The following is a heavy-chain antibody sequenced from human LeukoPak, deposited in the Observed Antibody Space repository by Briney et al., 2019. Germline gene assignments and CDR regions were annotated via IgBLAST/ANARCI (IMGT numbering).Heavy chain of an antibody. D-gene: IGHD1-26*01. CDR2: VYHNGHT. J-gene: IGHJ4*01. V-gene: IGHV4-39*02. Sequence: SETLSLTRYVSGDSINNDNYYWGWVRQSPGAGLEWLGSVYHNGHTIYTPSLKSRLTLSVDTSKNHFSLNLTSATAADTAVYFCASVLQSGTYPSGSDYYFDSWGRGTLVTVTS. CDR1: GDSINNDNYY. CDR3: ASVLQSGTYPSGSDYYFDS.